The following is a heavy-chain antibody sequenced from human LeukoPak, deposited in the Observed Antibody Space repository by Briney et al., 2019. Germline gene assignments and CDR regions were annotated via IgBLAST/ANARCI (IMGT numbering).Heavy chain of an antibody. V-gene: IGHV1-2*02. D-gene: IGHD4/OR15-4a*01. CDR1: GYTFTGYY. CDR3: AKGGGVGVLTNRGLDY. CDR2: INPNSGGT. Sequence: GASVKVSFKASGYTFTGYYMHWVRQAPGQGLEWMGWINPNSGGTNYAQKFQGRVTMTRDTSISTAYMELSRLRSDDTAIYYCAKGGGVGVLTNRGLDYWGQGTLVTVSS. J-gene: IGHJ4*02.